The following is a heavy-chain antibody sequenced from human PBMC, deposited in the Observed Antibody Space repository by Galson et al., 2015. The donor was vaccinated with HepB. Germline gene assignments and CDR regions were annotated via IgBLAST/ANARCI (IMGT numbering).Heavy chain of an antibody. CDR2: IYSGGST. J-gene: IGHJ4*02. CDR3: ARGGPPHLPRLFDY. Sequence: SLRLSCAASGFTVSSNYMSWVRQAPGKGLECISLIYSGGSTYYADSVKGRFTISRDNSKNTLYLQMNSLRAEDTAVYYCARGGPPHLPRLFDYWGQGTLVTVSS. V-gene: IGHV3-66*01. D-gene: IGHD3-16*01. CDR1: GFTVSSNY.